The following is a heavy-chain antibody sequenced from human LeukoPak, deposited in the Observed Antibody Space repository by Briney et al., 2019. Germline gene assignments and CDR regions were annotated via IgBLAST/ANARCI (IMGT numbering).Heavy chain of an antibody. CDR3: ARVFGSGSYFDAFDI. CDR1: GFTFSTYS. V-gene: IGHV3-21*01. J-gene: IGHJ3*02. D-gene: IGHD3-10*01. CDR2: ISSSSSSYI. Sequence: GGSLRLSCAASGFTFSTYSMIWVRQAPGKGLEWVSSISSSSSSYIYYADSVKGRFTISRDNAKNSLYLQMNSLRAEDTAVYYCARVFGSGSYFDAFDIWGQGTMVTVSS.